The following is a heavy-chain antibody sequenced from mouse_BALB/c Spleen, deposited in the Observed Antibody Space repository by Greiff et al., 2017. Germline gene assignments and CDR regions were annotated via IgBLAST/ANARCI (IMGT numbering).Heavy chain of an antibody. Sequence: QVQLQQSGAELMKPGASVKISCKATGYTFSSYWMEWVKQRPGHGLEWIGEILPGSGSTNYNEKFKGKATFTADTSSNTAYMQLSSLTSEDSAVYYCARSMGWLLFAYWGQGTLVTVSA. J-gene: IGHJ3*01. V-gene: IGHV1-9*01. CDR1: GYTFSSYW. CDR3: ARSMGWLLFAY. D-gene: IGHD2-3*01. CDR2: ILPGSGST.